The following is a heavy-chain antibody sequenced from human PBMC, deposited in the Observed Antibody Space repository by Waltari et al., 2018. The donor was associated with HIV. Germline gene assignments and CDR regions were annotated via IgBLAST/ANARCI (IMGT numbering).Heavy chain of an antibody. CDR2: ISSIGTFT. Sequence: EVQLVEAVGGTVKPGGYLSLSARATRVTLDSHSTNWVRQAPGKGLEWISSISSIGTFTHYADSVKGRFTISRDNANKSVCLQMNSLRAEDTAVYYCARDSRDNSWSLNFFDPWGQGTLVTVSS. J-gene: IGHJ5*02. CDR1: RVTLDSHS. D-gene: IGHD6-13*01. V-gene: IGHV3-21*01. CDR3: ARDSRDNSWSLNFFDP.